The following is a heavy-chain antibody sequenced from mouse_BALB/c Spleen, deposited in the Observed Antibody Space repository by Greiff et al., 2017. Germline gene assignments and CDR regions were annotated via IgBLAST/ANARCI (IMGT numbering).Heavy chain of an antibody. CDR3: ARQGDGNYVGYAMDY. Sequence: EVMLVESGGGLVKPGGSLKLSCAASGFTFSSYTMSWVRQTPEKRLEWVATISSGGSYTYYPDSVKGRFTISRDNAKNTLYLQMSSLKSEDTAMYYCARQGDGNYVGYAMDYWGQGTSVTVSS. CDR2: ISSGGSYT. V-gene: IGHV5-6-4*01. D-gene: IGHD2-1*01. J-gene: IGHJ4*01. CDR1: GFTFSSYT.